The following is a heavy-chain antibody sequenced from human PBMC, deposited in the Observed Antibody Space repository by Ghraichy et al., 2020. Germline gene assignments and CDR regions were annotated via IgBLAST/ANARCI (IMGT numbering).Heavy chain of an antibody. Sequence: GGSLRLSCAASGFTFINYYMTWVRQAPGKGLEWVANIKEDGSDKFYLDSVKGRFIISRDNAKNSLYLQMNSLRAEDTAVYYCAREGERTTVTTGFDYWGQGALVTVSS. CDR1: GFTFINYY. CDR3: AREGERTTVTTGFDY. D-gene: IGHD4-11*01. V-gene: IGHV3-7*03. J-gene: IGHJ4*02. CDR2: IKEDGSDK.